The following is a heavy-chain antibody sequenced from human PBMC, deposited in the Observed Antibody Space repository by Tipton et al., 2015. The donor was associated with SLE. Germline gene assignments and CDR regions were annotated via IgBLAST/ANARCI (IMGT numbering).Heavy chain of an antibody. D-gene: IGHD2-2*01. CDR1: GFTFSNFA. CDR2: ISSDGVAT. V-gene: IGHV3-23*01. J-gene: IGHJ3*01. Sequence: SLRLSCAASGFTFSNFAMSWVRQAPGKGLEWVSTISSDGVATYYEDSVKGRFTISRDNPRNTVYLQMNSLRAEDTAVYYCANYRPPGYCSGSRCEYVRAFEFWGQGTMVTVSS. CDR3: ANYRPPGYCSGSRCEYVRAFEF.